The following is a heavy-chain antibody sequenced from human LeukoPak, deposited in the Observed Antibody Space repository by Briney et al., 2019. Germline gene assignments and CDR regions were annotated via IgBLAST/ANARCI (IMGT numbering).Heavy chain of an antibody. Sequence: PSETLSLTCTVSGASISSYYWSWIRQPPGKGLEWIGYRYYSGSTNYNPSLKNRVTISVDTSKNQVSLKLSSVTAADTAVYYCARDRGSGDDNWFDPWGQGTLVTVSS. CDR2: RYYSGST. V-gene: IGHV4-59*01. J-gene: IGHJ5*02. CDR3: ARDRGSGDDNWFDP. CDR1: GASISSYY. D-gene: IGHD3-10*01.